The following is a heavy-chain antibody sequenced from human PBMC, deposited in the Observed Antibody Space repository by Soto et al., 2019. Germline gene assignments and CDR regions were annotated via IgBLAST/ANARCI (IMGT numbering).Heavy chain of an antibody. Sequence: QVQLVQSGAEVKKPGSSVKVSCKASGGTFSSYAISWVRQAPGQGLEWMGGIIPIFGTANYAQKFQGRVTITADESTSTAYMELSSLRSEDTAVYYCAREAAAACRTPSDYWGQGTLVTVSS. CDR1: GGTFSSYA. CDR3: AREAAAACRTPSDY. D-gene: IGHD6-13*01. V-gene: IGHV1-69*01. CDR2: IIPIFGTA. J-gene: IGHJ4*02.